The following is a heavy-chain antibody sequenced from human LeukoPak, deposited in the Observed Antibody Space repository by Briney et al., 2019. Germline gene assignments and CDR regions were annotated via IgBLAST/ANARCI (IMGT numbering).Heavy chain of an antibody. CDR1: GFTFRSYS. V-gene: IGHV3-21*01. CDR3: ARDRNYGAGLDY. Sequence: GGSLRLSCAASGFTFRSYSMNWVRQAPGKGLEWVSSISSSSSYIYYADSVKGRFTISRDNAKNSLYLQMNSLRAEDTAVYYCARDRNYGAGLDYWGQGTLVTVSS. CDR2: ISSSSSYI. J-gene: IGHJ4*02. D-gene: IGHD4-17*01.